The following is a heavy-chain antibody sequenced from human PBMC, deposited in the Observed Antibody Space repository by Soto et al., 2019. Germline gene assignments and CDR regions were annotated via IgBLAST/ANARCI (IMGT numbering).Heavy chain of an antibody. Sequence: EVQLVESGGGLVQPGGSLRLSCAASGFTFSSYWMNWVRQAPGKGLEWVANIKQDGSVTHYVDSVKGRFTISRDNAKNSLLLQMNSLRAEDTAVYFCARDTSATGGFDMWGQGTMVTVSS. J-gene: IGHJ3*02. CDR1: GFTFSSYW. CDR2: IKQDGSVT. V-gene: IGHV3-7*01. CDR3: ARDTSATGGFDM. D-gene: IGHD2-15*01.